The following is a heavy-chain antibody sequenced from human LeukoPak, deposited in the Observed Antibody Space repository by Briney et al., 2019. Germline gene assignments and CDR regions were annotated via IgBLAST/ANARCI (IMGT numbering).Heavy chain of an antibody. CDR1: GGSFSGYY. CDR2: INHSGST. V-gene: IGHV4-34*01. CDR3: ARVGQLVRHQNINWFDP. Sequence: SETLSLTCAVYGGSFSGYYWSWIRQPPGKGLEWIGEINHSGSTNYNPSLKSRVTISVDTSKNQCSLKLSSVTAADTAVYYCARVGQLVRHQNINWFDPWGQGTLVTVSS. D-gene: IGHD6-6*01. J-gene: IGHJ5*02.